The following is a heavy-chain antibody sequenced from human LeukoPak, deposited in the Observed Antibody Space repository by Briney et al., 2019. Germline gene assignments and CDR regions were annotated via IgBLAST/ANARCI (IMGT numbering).Heavy chain of an antibody. V-gene: IGHV3-30-3*01. CDR2: ISYDGSNK. D-gene: IGHD5-18*01. Sequence: GRSLRLSCAASGFTFSSYAMHWVRQAPGKGLEWVAVISYDGSNKYYADSVKGRFTISRDSSKNTLYLQMNSLRAEDTAVYYCARDLLDSASDAFDIWGQGTMVTVSS. CDR3: ARDLLDSASDAFDI. J-gene: IGHJ3*02. CDR1: GFTFSSYA.